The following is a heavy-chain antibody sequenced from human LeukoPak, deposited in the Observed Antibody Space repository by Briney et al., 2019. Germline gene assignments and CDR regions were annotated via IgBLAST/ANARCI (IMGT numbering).Heavy chain of an antibody. V-gene: IGHV3-66*01. Sequence: GGSLRLSCAASGFTVSSKYMSWVRQTPGKGLEWVSVIYSDRSTYYADSVKGRFTISRDNSKNTLYLQMNSLRAEDTAVYYCAREGPGTTFDYWGQGILVTVSS. CDR3: AREGPGTTFDY. J-gene: IGHJ4*02. D-gene: IGHD1-1*01. CDR1: GFTVSSKY. CDR2: IYSDRST.